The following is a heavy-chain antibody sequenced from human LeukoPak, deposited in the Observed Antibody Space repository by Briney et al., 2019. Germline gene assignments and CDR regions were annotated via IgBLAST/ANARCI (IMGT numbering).Heavy chain of an antibody. D-gene: IGHD1-26*01. CDR2: FDPEDGET. CDR1: GYTLTELS. CDR3: ATDPGSYYSFDY. V-gene: IGHV1-24*01. Sequence: ASVKVSCKVSGYTLTELSMHWVRQAPGKGLEWMGGFDPEDGETIYAQKFQGRVTMTEDTSTDTAYMELSSLRSEDTAVYYCATDPGSYYSFDYWGQGTLVTVSS. J-gene: IGHJ4*02.